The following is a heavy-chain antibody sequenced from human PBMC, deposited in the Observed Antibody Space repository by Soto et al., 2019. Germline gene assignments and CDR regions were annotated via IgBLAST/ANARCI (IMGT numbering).Heavy chain of an antibody. J-gene: IGHJ6*02. CDR2: IIPIFGRA. CDR3: GRVTAYCSSTSGSIERGYYYYGIDS. V-gene: IGHV1-69*13. CDR1: GGTFTSYA. D-gene: IGHD2-2*01. Sequence: SVKVSSKAPGGTFTSYAISWVRRAPGQGLEWLGGIIPIFGRANYAQKFQGRVTVTGDEATSTGYMELSGVRSEDTAGCVGGRVTAYCSSTSGSIERGYYYYGIDSWGQEPTVTASS.